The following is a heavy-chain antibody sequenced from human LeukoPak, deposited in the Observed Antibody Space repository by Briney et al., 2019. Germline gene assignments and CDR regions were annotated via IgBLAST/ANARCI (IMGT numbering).Heavy chain of an antibody. CDR3: VSPPYYFDSGNYYGGY. V-gene: IGHV3-48*04. J-gene: IGHJ4*02. Sequence: GGSLRLSCAASGFTFSSYWMSWVRQAPGKGLEWVSYISSNGYTKNYADSVKGRFTVSRDNAKNSLYLQMNSLRAEDTAIYYCVSPPYYFDSGNYYGGYWGQGTLVTVSS. CDR1: GFTFSSYW. D-gene: IGHD3-22*01. CDR2: ISSNGYTK.